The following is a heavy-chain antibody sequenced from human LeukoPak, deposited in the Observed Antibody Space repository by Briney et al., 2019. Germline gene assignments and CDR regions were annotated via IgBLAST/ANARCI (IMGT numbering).Heavy chain of an antibody. Sequence: GGSLRLSCAASGFTFSNYGMHWVRQAPGKGLEWVAFIRYDGSNEYYADSVKGRFTISRDNAKNSLYLQMNSLRAEDTAVYYCARDGRFLEWLSPFDYWGQGTLVTVSA. CDR1: GFTFSNYG. J-gene: IGHJ4*02. V-gene: IGHV3-30*02. CDR2: IRYDGSNE. D-gene: IGHD3-3*01. CDR3: ARDGRFLEWLSPFDY.